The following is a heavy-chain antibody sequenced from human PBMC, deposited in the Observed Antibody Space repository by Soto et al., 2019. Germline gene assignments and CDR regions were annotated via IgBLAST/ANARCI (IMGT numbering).Heavy chain of an antibody. J-gene: IGHJ5*02. CDR2: MNPNSGNT. CDR1: GYTFTSYD. Sequence: QVQLVQSGAEVKKPGASVKVSCKASGYTFTSYDINWVRQATGQGLEWMGWMNPNSGNTGYAQKFQGRVTMXRXXSISTAYMELSSLRSEDTAVYYCARGRTIRNWFDPWGQGTLVTVSS. CDR3: ARGRTIRNWFDP. D-gene: IGHD3-9*01. V-gene: IGHV1-8*01.